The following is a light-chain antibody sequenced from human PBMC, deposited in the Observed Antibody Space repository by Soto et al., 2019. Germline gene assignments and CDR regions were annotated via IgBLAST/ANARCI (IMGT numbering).Light chain of an antibody. Sequence: EIVMTQSPATLSVSPGERATLSCRASQSVSSNLAWYQQKPGQAPSLLIYGASTRATGIPARFSGSGSGTEFTLTISSLQSEDFAVYYCQHYNNWPSITFGQGTRLENK. CDR2: GAS. CDR3: QHYNNWPSIT. V-gene: IGKV3-15*01. J-gene: IGKJ5*01. CDR1: QSVSSN.